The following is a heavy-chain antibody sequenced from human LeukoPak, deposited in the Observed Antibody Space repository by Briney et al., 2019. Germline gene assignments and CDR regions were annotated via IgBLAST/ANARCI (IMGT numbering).Heavy chain of an antibody. CDR2: IKQDGSEK. J-gene: IGHJ5*02. CDR1: GFTFNNYW. CDR3: ARGTSFVVLRSNCFDP. Sequence: GGSLRLSCAASGFTFNNYWMNWVRQAPGKGLEWVANIKQDGSEKYYVDSVKGRFTISRDNAKNSLYLQMNSLRAEDTAVYYCARGTSFVVLRSNCFDPWGQGTLVTVSS. D-gene: IGHD2/OR15-2a*01. V-gene: IGHV3-7*01.